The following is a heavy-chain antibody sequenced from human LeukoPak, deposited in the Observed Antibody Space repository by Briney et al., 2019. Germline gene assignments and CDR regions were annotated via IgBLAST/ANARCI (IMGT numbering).Heavy chain of an antibody. J-gene: IGHJ4*02. V-gene: IGHV3-23*01. CDR1: GFAFSSSA. CDR3: AKYGPQDSGSSHFDY. Sequence: PGGSLRLSCAASGFAFSSSAMSWVRQVPGKGLEWVSGISASGGSTSYANSVRGRFTISRDNSKNTLYVQMNSLRAEDTAIYYCAKYGPQDSGSSHFDYWGQGALVTVSS. D-gene: IGHD1-26*01. CDR2: ISASGGST.